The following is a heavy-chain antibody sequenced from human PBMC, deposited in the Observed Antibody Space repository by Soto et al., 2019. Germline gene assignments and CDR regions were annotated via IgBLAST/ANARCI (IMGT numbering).Heavy chain of an antibody. J-gene: IGHJ1*01. V-gene: IGHV1-69*01. CDR1: GGTFSGYA. CDR2: IIPLLGIT. D-gene: IGHD1-20*01. Sequence: QAQLMQSGAEVKKPGSSVKVSCKASGGTFSGYAINWVRQAPGQGLEWMGGIIPLLGITDYGQKFQGRITIAADESTGTAYMDLRGLRSEDPAIYYCARDPRSITGTTSSEDFQHWGQGTLVSVSS. CDR3: ARDPRSITGTTSSEDFQH.